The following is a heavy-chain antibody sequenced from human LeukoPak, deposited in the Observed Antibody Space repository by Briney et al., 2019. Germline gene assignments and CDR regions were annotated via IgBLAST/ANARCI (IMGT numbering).Heavy chain of an antibody. CDR3: ARSLPGVWPHFDY. CDR2: IDYSGST. Sequence: PSETLSFTCTVSDDSIRSHFWSWIRQPPGKGLEWIGYIDYSGSTNYNPSLKSRVTISADTSKNQFSLKLSSVTAADTAVYYCARSLPGVWPHFDYWGQGTLVTVSS. D-gene: IGHD2-21*01. V-gene: IGHV4-59*11. CDR1: DDSIRSHF. J-gene: IGHJ4*01.